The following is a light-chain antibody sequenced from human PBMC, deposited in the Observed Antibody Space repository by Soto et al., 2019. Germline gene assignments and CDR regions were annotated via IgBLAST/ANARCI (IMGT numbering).Light chain of an antibody. CDR3: ASYAGSRNYV. CDR1: SDIGNYNL. J-gene: IGLJ1*01. V-gene: IGLV2-23*02. CDR2: EVT. Sequence: QSVVTQPSSVSGSPGQSVTISCSGSDIGNYNLVSWYQHLPGRAPKLLIFEVTMRPSGISDRFSGSKSASTASLTSSGLQAEDEGDYYCASYAGSRNYVFGSGTKLTGL.